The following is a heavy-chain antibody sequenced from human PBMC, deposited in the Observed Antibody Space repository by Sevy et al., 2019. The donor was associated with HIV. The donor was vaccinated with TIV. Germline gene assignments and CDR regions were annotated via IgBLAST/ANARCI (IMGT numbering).Heavy chain of an antibody. CDR3: ARDQCYYDSSGYSAFDI. D-gene: IGHD3-22*01. Sequence: GGSLRLSCAASGFTFSSYAMHWVRQAPGKGLEWVAVISYDGSNKYYADSVKGRFTISRDNSKNTLYLQMNSLRAEDTAVYYCARDQCYYDSSGYSAFDIWGQGTMVTVSS. V-gene: IGHV3-30-3*01. CDR2: ISYDGSNK. CDR1: GFTFSSYA. J-gene: IGHJ3*02.